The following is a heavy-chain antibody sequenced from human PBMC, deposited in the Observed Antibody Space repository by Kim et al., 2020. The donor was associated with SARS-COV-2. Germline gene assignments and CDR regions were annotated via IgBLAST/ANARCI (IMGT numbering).Heavy chain of an antibody. J-gene: IGHJ4*02. Sequence: GGSLRLSCAVSGFTFSSYAMTWVRQAPGKGLEWVSTIRGDGGSTYYADSVKGRFTISRDNPQNTLSLQMNGLRAEDTAVYYCAKEGFLGALDSWGQGTLVTVSS. CDR2: IRGDGGST. CDR1: GFTFSSYA. D-gene: IGHD3-16*01. V-gene: IGHV3-23*01. CDR3: AKEGFLGALDS.